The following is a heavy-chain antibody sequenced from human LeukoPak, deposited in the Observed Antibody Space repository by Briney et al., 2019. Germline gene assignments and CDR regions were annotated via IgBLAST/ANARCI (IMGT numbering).Heavy chain of an antibody. CDR3: AREEGPLDY. CDR2: IYSGGST. CDR1: GFTFSSYA. Sequence: GGSLRLSCAASGFTFSSYAMSWVRQAPGKGLEWVSLIYSGGSTDYADSVKGRFTISRDNSKNTLYLQMNSLRVEDTAVYYCAREEGPLDYWGQGTLVTVSS. V-gene: IGHV3-66*01. J-gene: IGHJ4*02.